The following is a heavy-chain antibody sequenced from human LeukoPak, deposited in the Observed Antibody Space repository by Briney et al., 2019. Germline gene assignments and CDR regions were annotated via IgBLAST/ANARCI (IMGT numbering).Heavy chain of an antibody. V-gene: IGHV4-34*01. J-gene: IGHJ6*03. CDR1: GGSFSGYY. D-gene: IGHD1-1*01. CDR2: INHSGST. Sequence: SETLSLTCAVYGGSFSGYYWSWIRQPPGKGLEWIGEINHSGSTNYNPSLKSRVTISVDTSKNQFSLKLSSVTAADTAVYYCARYNGEYYYYYMDVWGKGTTVTISS. CDR3: ARYNGEYYYYYMDV.